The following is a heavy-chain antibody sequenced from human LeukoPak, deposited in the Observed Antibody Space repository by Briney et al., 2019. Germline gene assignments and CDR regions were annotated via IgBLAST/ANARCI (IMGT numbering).Heavy chain of an antibody. CDR3: ARSGSLSVGNYYHMDV. CDR2: SRDKANSHTS. CDR1: GFGFSDHY. V-gene: IGHV3-72*01. J-gene: IGHJ6*02. Sequence: GGSLRLSCAGSGFGFSDHYMDWVRQAPGKGLEWVGRSRDKANSHTSVYAASVRGRFTISRDDSETSMYLQMNSLKTEDTAVYYCARSGSLSVGNYYHMDVWGQGTTVTVSS. D-gene: IGHD1-26*01.